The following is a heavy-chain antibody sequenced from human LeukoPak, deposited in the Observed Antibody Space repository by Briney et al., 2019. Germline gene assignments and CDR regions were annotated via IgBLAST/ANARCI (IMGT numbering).Heavy chain of an antibody. J-gene: IGHJ6*02. CDR3: ARETTTVTTGIHYYYGMDV. D-gene: IGHD4-17*01. CDR2: IIPILGRA. Sequence: ASVKVSCKASGGTFISYAISWVRQAPGQGREWMGRIIPILGRANYAQKFQGRVTITTDKSTSTAYMELSSLRSEDTAVYYCARETTTVTTGIHYYYGMDVWGQGTTVTVSS. CDR1: GGTFISYA. V-gene: IGHV1-69*04.